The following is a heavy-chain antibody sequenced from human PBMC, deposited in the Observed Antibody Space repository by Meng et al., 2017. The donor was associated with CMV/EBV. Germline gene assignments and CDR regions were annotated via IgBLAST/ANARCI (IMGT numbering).Heavy chain of an antibody. D-gene: IGHD2-2*01. CDR3: ARDLMNCSSTSCANWFDP. CDR1: GGSISSYY. CDR2: IYTSGST. V-gene: IGHV4-4*07. J-gene: IGHJ5*02. Sequence: QVPSQGAGPGLVKPSGTLSLTCTFSGGSISSYYWSWIRQPAGKGLEWIGRIYTSGSTNYNPSLKSRVTMSVDTSKNQFSLKLSSVTAADTAVYYCARDLMNCSSTSCANWFDPWGQGTLVTVSS.